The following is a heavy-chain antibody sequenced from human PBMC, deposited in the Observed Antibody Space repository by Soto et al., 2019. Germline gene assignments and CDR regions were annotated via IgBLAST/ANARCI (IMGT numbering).Heavy chain of an antibody. CDR3: ATYVSSSWYRYFDY. D-gene: IGHD6-13*01. CDR1: GFTFSSYS. V-gene: IGHV3-21*01. J-gene: IGHJ4*02. Sequence: EVQLVESGGGLVKPGGSLRLSCAASGFTFSSYSMNWVRQAPGKGLEWVSSISSSSSYIYYADSVKGRFTISRDNAKNSLYLQMNSLRAEDTAVYYCATYVSSSWYRYFDYWGQGTLVTVSS. CDR2: ISSSSSYI.